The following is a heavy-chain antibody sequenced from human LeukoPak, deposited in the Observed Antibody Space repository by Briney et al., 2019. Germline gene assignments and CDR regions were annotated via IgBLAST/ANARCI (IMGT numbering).Heavy chain of an antibody. CDR3: TRGGSADPFEH. V-gene: IGHV4-59*08. CDR1: GGSISSYY. Sequence: PETLSLTCTVSGGSISSYYWSWIRQPPGKGLEWIGYIYYSGSTNYNPSLKSRVTISVDTSKNQFSLKLNSVTAADTAVYYCTRGGSADPFEHWGQGTLVTVSS. J-gene: IGHJ4*02. D-gene: IGHD1-26*01. CDR2: IYYSGST.